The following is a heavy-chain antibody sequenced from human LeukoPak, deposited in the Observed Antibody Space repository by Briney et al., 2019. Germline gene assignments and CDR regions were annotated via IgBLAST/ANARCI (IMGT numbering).Heavy chain of an antibody. D-gene: IGHD3-22*01. CDR2: ISDDGSDK. CDR3: ARKDNSCGYPFDY. Sequence: GRSLRLSCTASGFTFSSYAMHRVRQAPGRGLEWVAVISDDGSDKRYADSVKGRFTISRDNSKKTLYLQMNSPRPEDTALYFCARKDNSCGYPFDYWGQGTLVTVSP. CDR1: GFTFSSYA. V-gene: IGHV3-30-3*01. J-gene: IGHJ4*02.